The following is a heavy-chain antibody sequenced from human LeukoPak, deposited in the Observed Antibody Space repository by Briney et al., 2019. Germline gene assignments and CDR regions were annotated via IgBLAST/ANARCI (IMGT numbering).Heavy chain of an antibody. J-gene: IGHJ4*02. Sequence: AGGSLRLSCAASGFTFDDYAMHWVRQAPGKGLEWVSGISWNSGSIGYADSVKGRFTISRDNAKNSPYLQMNSLRAEDTALYYCAKEHCSSTSCFFGYWGQGTLVTVSS. V-gene: IGHV3-9*01. CDR3: AKEHCSSTSCFFGY. CDR2: ISWNSGSI. D-gene: IGHD2-2*01. CDR1: GFTFDDYA.